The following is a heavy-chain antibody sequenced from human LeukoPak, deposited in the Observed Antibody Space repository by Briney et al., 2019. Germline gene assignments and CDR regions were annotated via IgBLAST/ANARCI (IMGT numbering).Heavy chain of an antibody. D-gene: IGHD6-19*01. CDR2: INPNSGGT. J-gene: IGHJ3*02. V-gene: IGHV1-2*02. Sequence: GASVKVSCKASGYTFTGHYMHWVRQAPGQGLEWMGWINPNSGGTNYAQKFQGRVTMTRDTSISTAYMELSRLRSDDTAVYYCANLVAVAGTGAFDIWGQGTMVTVSS. CDR3: ANLVAVAGTGAFDI. CDR1: GYTFTGHY.